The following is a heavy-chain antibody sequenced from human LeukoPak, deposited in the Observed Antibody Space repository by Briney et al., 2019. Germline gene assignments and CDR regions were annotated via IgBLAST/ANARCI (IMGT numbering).Heavy chain of an antibody. J-gene: IGHJ6*02. Sequence: GESLKISCKGSGYSFTSYWIGWVRQMPGKGLEWMGIIYPGDSDTRYSPSFQGQVTISADKSTSTAYLQWSSLKASDTAMYYCARGYCSSTSCPGTLSYYYYGMDVWGQGTTVTVSS. D-gene: IGHD2-2*01. CDR2: IYPGDSDT. CDR1: GYSFTSYW. CDR3: ARGYCSSTSCPGTLSYYYYGMDV. V-gene: IGHV5-51*01.